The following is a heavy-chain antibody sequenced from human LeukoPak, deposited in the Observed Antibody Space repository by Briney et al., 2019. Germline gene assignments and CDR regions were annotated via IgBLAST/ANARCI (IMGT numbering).Heavy chain of an antibody. D-gene: IGHD3-10*01. Sequence: SVKVSCKASGGTFSSYAISWVRQAPGQGLEWMGGIIPIFGTANYAQKFQGRVTITADESTSTAYMELSSLRSEDTAVYYCARGRYYGSGSYLYWGQGTLVTVSS. CDR1: GGTFSSYA. CDR3: ARGRYYGSGSYLY. V-gene: IGHV1-69*13. CDR2: IIPIFGTA. J-gene: IGHJ4*02.